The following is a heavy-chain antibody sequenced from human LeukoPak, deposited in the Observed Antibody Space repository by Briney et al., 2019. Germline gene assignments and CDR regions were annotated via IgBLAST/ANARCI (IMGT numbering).Heavy chain of an antibody. CDR3: ARVRNSGGSSDFDY. Sequence: ASVKVSCKAFGYTFTGYYMHWVRQAPGQGLEWMGWINPNSGGTNYAQKFQGRVTMTRDTSISTAYMELSRLRSDDTAVYYCARVRNSGGSSDFDYWGQGTLVTVSS. J-gene: IGHJ4*02. CDR1: GYTFTGYY. CDR2: INPNSGGT. V-gene: IGHV1-2*02. D-gene: IGHD2-15*01.